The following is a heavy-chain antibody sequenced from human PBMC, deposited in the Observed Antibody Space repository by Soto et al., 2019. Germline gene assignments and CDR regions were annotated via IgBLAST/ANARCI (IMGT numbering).Heavy chain of an antibody. CDR3: ARLVRAYCGGDCYSEDY. D-gene: IGHD2-21*02. CDR1: GGSFSGYY. J-gene: IGHJ4*02. V-gene: IGHV4-34*01. Sequence: QVQLQQWGAGLLKPSETLSLTCAVYGGSFSGYYWSWIRQPPGKGLEWIGEINHSGSTNYNPSLKSRVTRSVDTSKNQFSLKLSSVTAADTAVYYCARLVRAYCGGDCYSEDYWGQGTLVTVSS. CDR2: INHSGST.